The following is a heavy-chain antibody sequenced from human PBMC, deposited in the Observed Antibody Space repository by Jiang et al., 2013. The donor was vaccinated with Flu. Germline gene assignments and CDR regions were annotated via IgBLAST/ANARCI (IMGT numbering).Heavy chain of an antibody. V-gene: IGHV3-7*03. J-gene: IGHJ4*02. CDR1: GFFFRSYW. CDR2: IKPDGSDE. Sequence: GLVQPGGSLRLSCAASGFFFRSYWMSWVRQAPGKGLEWVANIKPDGSDEAYVDSVKGRFTISRDNAKNSLYLQMNSLRAEDTAVYYCAREAYWGQGTLVTVSS. CDR3: AREAY.